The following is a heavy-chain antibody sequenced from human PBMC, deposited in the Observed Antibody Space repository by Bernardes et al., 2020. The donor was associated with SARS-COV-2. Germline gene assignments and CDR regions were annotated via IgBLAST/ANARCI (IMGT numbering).Heavy chain of an antibody. CDR1: GASISGYY. D-gene: IGHD6-25*01. CDR3: ARHSGQYYAMDV. Sequence: SETLSLTCSVSGASISGYYWTWARQPAGKGLEWIGRINSRGNINDNPSLKSRVTLSVDTSKNQIYLKVTSVTDADTAVYFCARHSGQYYAMDVWGQGATVTVSS. J-gene: IGHJ6*02. CDR2: INSRGNI. V-gene: IGHV4-4*07.